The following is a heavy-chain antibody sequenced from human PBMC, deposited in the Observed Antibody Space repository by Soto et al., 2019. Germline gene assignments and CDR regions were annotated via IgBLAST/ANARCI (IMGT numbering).Heavy chain of an antibody. CDR3: ARALVTDYNSRDYHYYFAMDV. CDR1: VAPLSGDDLY. Sequence: SETLSLTCVVSVAPLSGDDLYWSWIRHLPGKGLEWIANVYHTGTTYYNPSLKSRVSMSVDTSQNQFSLILASVTAADTAVYYCARALVTDYNSRDYHYYFAMDVWCQVTSVS. CDR2: VYHTGTT. J-gene: IGHJ6*02. V-gene: IGHV4-31*02. D-gene: IGHD3-22*01.